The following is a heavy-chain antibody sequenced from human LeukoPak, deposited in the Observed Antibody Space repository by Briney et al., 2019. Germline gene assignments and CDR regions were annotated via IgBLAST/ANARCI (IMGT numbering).Heavy chain of an antibody. V-gene: IGHV4-61*08. D-gene: IGHD6-13*01. J-gene: IGHJ4*02. CDR3: ARQTTRIAAAGYFDY. Sequence: SETLSLACTVSGGSISSGDYYWSWIRQPPGKGLEWIGYIYYSGSTNYNPSLKSRVTISVDTSKNQFSLKLSSVTAADTAVYYCARQTTRIAAAGYFDYWGQGTLVTVSS. CDR2: IYYSGST. CDR1: GGSISSGDYY.